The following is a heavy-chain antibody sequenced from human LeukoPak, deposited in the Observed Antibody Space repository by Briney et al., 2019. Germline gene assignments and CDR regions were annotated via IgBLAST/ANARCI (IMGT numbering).Heavy chain of an antibody. CDR2: ISSSSSYI. D-gene: IGHD3-9*01. Sequence: GGSLRLSCAASGFTFSSYSMNWVRQAPGKGLEWVSSISSSSSYIYYADSVKGRFTISRDNAKNSLYLRMNSLRAEDTAVYYCARDPLQGILTGYLYWGQGTLVTVSS. V-gene: IGHV3-21*01. CDR3: ARDPLQGILTGYLY. J-gene: IGHJ4*02. CDR1: GFTFSSYS.